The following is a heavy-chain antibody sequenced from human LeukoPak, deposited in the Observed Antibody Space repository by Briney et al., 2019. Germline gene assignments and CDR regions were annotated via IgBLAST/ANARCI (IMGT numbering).Heavy chain of an antibody. D-gene: IGHD2-21*02. CDR3: ARASSLVCTAVTARGELGY. Sequence: GASVKVSCKASGYTFTDSYMHWVREAPGQGLEWMGWINPNSGATNYAQKFQGRVTLTRDTSIRTVYMELTRLRSDDAAVYYCARASSLVCTAVTARGELGYWGQGTLVTVSS. CDR2: INPNSGAT. CDR1: GYTFTDSY. J-gene: IGHJ4*02. V-gene: IGHV1-2*02.